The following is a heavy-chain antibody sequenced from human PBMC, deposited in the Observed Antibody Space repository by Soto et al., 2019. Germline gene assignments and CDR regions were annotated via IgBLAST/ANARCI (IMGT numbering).Heavy chain of an antibody. D-gene: IGHD2-2*02. CDR1: GFNFHWYW. J-gene: IGHJ4*02. CDR3: ARDSDIVVVPAAIPPVEVLYYFDY. V-gene: IGHV3-7*01. Sequence: GGSLRLSXAASGFNFHWYWMSWVRQAPGKGLEWLATIKTDASEKKYVDSVKGRFTISRGNSKNTLYLQMNSLRAEDTAVYYCARDSDIVVVPAAIPPVEVLYYFDYWGQGTLVTVSS. CDR2: IKTDASEK.